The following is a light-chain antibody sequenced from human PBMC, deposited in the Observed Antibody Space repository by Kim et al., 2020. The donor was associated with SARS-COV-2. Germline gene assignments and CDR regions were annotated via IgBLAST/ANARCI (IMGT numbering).Light chain of an antibody. Sequence: ASVGDVITITCPAGGDIRRSVAWYQHKPGKAPTRLVSEASTLEGGVPPRFSASGSGTQCALIINNLQPEDSATYFCLQHHLYPLTFGGGTKVDIK. J-gene: IGKJ4*02. CDR2: EAS. V-gene: IGKV1-13*02. CDR1: GDIRRS. CDR3: LQHHLYPLT.